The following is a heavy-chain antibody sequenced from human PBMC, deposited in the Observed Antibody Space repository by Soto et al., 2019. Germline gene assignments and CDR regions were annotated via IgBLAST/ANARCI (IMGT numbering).Heavy chain of an antibody. D-gene: IGHD6-19*01. Sequence: QVQLVESGGGVVQPGRSLRLSCAASGFTFSSYAMHWVRQAPGKGLEWVAVISYDGSNKYYADSVKGRFTISRDNSKNTLYLQMNSLRAEDTAVYYCARGSGWYYYDYYGMDVWGQGTTVTVSS. CDR1: GFTFSSYA. CDR3: ARGSGWYYYDYYGMDV. V-gene: IGHV3-30-3*01. J-gene: IGHJ6*02. CDR2: ISYDGSNK.